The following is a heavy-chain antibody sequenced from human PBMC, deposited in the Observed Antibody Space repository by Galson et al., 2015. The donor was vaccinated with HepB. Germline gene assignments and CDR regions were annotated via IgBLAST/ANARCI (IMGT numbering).Heavy chain of an antibody. CDR3: ARLRALVRGAHYGTDV. J-gene: IGHJ6*02. CDR1: GGTFSSYT. V-gene: IGHV1-69*02. Sequence: SVKVSCKASGGTFSSYTISWVRQAPGQGLEWMGRIIPILGIANYAQKFQGRVTITADKSTSTAYMELSSLRSEDTAVYYCARLRALVRGAHYGTDVWGQGTTVTVSS. CDR2: IIPILGIA. D-gene: IGHD3-10*01.